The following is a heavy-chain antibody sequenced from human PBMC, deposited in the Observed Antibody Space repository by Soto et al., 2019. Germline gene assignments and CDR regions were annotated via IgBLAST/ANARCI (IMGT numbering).Heavy chain of an antibody. CDR2: INHSGST. J-gene: IGHJ6*02. CDR1: GGSFSCYY. CDR3: ARGRVDTAMGSHYYYGMDV. V-gene: IGHV4-34*01. D-gene: IGHD5-18*01. Sequence: SETLSVTCAVYGGSFSCYYWSWIRQPPGKGLEWIGEINHSGSTNYNPSLKSRVTISVDTSKNQFSLKLSSVTAADTAVYYCARGRVDTAMGSHYYYGMDVWGQGTTVTVSS.